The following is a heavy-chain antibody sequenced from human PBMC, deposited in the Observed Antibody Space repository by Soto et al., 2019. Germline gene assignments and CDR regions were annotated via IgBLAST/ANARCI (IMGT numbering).Heavy chain of an antibody. CDR2: ITYTGNT. Sequence: GGSLRLSCAASGFTFSSSAMRWVRQSPGQGLEWVSSITYTGNTHYSDSVKGRFTISRDNSKNTLYLQMDSLRAEDTAVYYCAKLQHNSYYYVMDVWGQGTTVTVSS. J-gene: IGHJ6*02. V-gene: IGHV3-23*01. CDR3: AKLQHNSYYYVMDV. CDR1: GFTFSSSA.